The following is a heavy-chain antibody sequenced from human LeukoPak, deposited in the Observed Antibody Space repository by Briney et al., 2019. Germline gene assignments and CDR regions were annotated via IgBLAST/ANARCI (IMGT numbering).Heavy chain of an antibody. CDR2: ISGSGRTT. V-gene: IGHV3-23*01. CDR3: AKDHQLTMVRGVIITDFDY. D-gene: IGHD3-10*01. J-gene: IGHJ4*02. CDR1: GFTFSSYA. Sequence: GGSLRLSCAASGFTFSSYAMSWVRQAPGKGLEWVSAISGSGRTTYYADSVKGRFTISRDNSKNTLYLQMNSLRAEDTAVYYCAKDHQLTMVRGVIITDFDYWGQGTLVTVSS.